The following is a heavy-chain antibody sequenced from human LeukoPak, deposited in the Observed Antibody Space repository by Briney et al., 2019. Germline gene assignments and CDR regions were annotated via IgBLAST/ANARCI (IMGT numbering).Heavy chain of an antibody. J-gene: IGHJ4*02. CDR3: AKDSFYCSGGSCYLYYFDY. D-gene: IGHD2-15*01. Sequence: GGSLRLSSAASGFTFRSYAMSWGRQAPGEGLERVSAISGSGGNTYYADSVKGRFTISRDNSKNTLYLQMNSLRAEDTAVYYCAKDSFYCSGGSCYLYYFDYWGQGTLVTVSS. CDR2: ISGSGGNT. V-gene: IGHV3-23*01. CDR1: GFTFRSYA.